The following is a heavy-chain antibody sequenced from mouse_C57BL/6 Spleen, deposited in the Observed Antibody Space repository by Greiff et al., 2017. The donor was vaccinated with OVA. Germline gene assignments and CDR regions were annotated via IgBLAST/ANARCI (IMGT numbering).Heavy chain of an antibody. CDR3: AIPAYYSNYDYAMDY. CDR2: IYPNSGGT. J-gene: IGHJ4*01. CDR1: GYTFTRYW. V-gene: IGHV1-72*01. Sequence: QVQLQQPGAELVKPGASVKLSCKASGYTFTRYWMHWVKQRPGRGLEWIGRIYPNSGGTKYNEKFKSQATLTVDKPSSTAYMQLSSLTSEDSAVYYCAIPAYYSNYDYAMDYWGQGTSVTVSS. D-gene: IGHD2-5*01.